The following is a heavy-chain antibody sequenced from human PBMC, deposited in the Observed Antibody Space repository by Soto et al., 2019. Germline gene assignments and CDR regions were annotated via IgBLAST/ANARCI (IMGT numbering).Heavy chain of an antibody. J-gene: IGHJ6*04. D-gene: IGHD3-10*01. CDR1: GFTFSSDA. CDR3: AKGMVRGVPVYDDYYYGMEG. Sequence: EVQLLESGGGLVQPGGSLRLSCAASGFTFSSDAMSWVRQAPGKGLEWVSAISGSGGSTYYADSVKGRFTTSRDNSKNPLYLQMHSLSAEYKAVSYCAKGMVRGVPVYDDYYYGMEGWGKGTTVTVSS. V-gene: IGHV3-23*01. CDR2: ISGSGGST.